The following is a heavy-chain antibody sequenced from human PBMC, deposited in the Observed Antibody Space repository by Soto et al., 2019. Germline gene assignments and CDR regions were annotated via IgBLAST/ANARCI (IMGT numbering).Heavy chain of an antibody. CDR1: GFAFGRAW. Sequence: EVHLVETGGDLAQPGESLRLSCAASGFAFGRAWMGWVRQAPEKGLEWVAIVNEDGSVKLYMVSVEGRFTISRDNTKNSLYLRMNSLRVQDTSIYYCVSDPAFGAVVYWGQGTLVTVSS. D-gene: IGHD3-10*01. CDR2: VNEDGSVK. V-gene: IGHV3-7*01. J-gene: IGHJ4*02. CDR3: VSDPAFGAVVY.